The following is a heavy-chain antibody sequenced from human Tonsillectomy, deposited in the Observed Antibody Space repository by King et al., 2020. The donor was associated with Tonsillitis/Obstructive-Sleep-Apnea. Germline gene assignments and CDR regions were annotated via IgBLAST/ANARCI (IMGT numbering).Heavy chain of an antibody. Sequence: VQLQQWGAGLLKPSETLSLPCAVYGGSFSGYYWSWIRQPPGKGVEGMGEINHSGSTNYNPSLKSRVTISVDTSKNQFSLKLSSVTAADTAVYYCARENSSSWDIDYWGQGTLVTVSS. CDR1: GGSFSGYY. CDR2: INHSGST. J-gene: IGHJ4*02. V-gene: IGHV4-34*01. CDR3: ARENSSSWDIDY. D-gene: IGHD6-13*01.